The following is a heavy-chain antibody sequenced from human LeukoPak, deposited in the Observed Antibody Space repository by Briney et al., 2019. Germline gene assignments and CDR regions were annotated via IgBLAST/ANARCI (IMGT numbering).Heavy chain of an antibody. D-gene: IGHD6-13*01. CDR3: ARDPGYTSSWHY. Sequence: GGSLRLSCAASGFTFSSYEMNWVRQAPGKGLEWVSYISSSGSTIYYADSVKGRFTISRNNAKNSLYLQMNSLRAEDTAVYYCARDPGYTSSWHYWGQGTLVIVSS. CDR1: GFTFSSYE. V-gene: IGHV3-48*03. CDR2: ISSSGSTI. J-gene: IGHJ4*02.